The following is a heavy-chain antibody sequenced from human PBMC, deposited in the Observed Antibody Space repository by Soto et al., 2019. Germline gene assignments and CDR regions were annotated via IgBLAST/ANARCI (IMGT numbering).Heavy chain of an antibody. CDR3: AKDNRCDDYAFCGGQLDY. J-gene: IGHJ4*02. V-gene: IGHV3-23*01. CDR2: ISGSGGST. D-gene: IGHD2-21*01. Sequence: EVQLLESGGGLVQPGGSLRLSCAASGFTFSSYAMSWIRQTPGKWLEWVSAISGSGGSTYYADPGKGRFTISRDNSKNTLYRQMNSLRAEDTAVYDCAKDNRCDDYAFCGGQLDYWGEGTLVTVSS. CDR1: GFTFSSYA.